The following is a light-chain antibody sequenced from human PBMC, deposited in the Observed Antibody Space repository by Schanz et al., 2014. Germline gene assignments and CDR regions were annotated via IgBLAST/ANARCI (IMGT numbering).Light chain of an antibody. V-gene: IGKV3-20*01. CDR2: DAS. CDR3: QQYGSSPPLT. CDR1: QTIGIT. J-gene: IGKJ4*01. Sequence: EIVMTQSPATLSVSPGEGATLSCRASQTIGITLAWYQQKPGQAPRLLIYDASSRATGIPDRFSGSGSGTDFTLTISRLEPEDFAVYYCQQYGSSPPLTFGGGTKVEIK.